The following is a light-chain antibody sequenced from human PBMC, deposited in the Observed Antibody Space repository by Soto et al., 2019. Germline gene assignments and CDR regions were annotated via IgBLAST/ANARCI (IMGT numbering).Light chain of an antibody. CDR2: GAS. CDR1: QDVNNN. Sequence: VVVTQSPATLSVSPGEGATVSCRASQDVNNNLAWSQQKPGQAPRLLIYGASTRATGIPARFSGSGSGTEFTLTISSLQSEDFAVYYCQQYNNWLTFGGGTKVEIK. V-gene: IGKV3-15*01. CDR3: QQYNNWLT. J-gene: IGKJ4*01.